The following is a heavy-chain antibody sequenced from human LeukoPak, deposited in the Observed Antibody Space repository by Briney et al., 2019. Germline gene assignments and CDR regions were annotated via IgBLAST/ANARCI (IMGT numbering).Heavy chain of an antibody. CDR3: AKDPIRITILGVARKDGMDV. CDR1: GFTFSSYA. D-gene: IGHD3-3*01. CDR2: ISGSGGST. V-gene: IGHV3-23*01. Sequence: PGGSLRLSCAASGFTFSSYAMSWVRQAPGKGLEWVSAISGSGGSTYYADSVKGRFTISRDNSKNTLYLQMNSLRAEDTAVYYCAKDPIRITILGVARKDGMDVWGQGTTVTVSS. J-gene: IGHJ6*02.